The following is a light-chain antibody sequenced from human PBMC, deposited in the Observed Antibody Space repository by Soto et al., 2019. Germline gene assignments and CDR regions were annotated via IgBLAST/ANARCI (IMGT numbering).Light chain of an antibody. V-gene: IGKV3-20*01. CDR2: DAS. J-gene: IGKJ5*01. CDR3: QQHGSSPKIT. CDR1: QSVGRI. Sequence: EIVMTQSAATLSVSPGERATLSCRSSQSVGRILAWYQQKPGQAPRLLIYDASSRATGIPDRFSGSGSGTDFTLTISRLEPEDFAVYYCQQHGSSPKITFGQGTRLEIK.